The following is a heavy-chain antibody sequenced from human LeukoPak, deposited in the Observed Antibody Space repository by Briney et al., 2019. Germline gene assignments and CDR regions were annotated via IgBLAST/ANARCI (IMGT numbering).Heavy chain of an antibody. CDR1: GGSISSYY. V-gene: IGHV4-59*01. Sequence: PSETLSLTCTVSGGSISSYYWSWIRQPPGKGLEWIGYIYYTGSTNYNPSLKNRVTISVDTSRNQFSLKMSSVTAADTAVCYCARGAGWYQFWGQGTLVTVSS. J-gene: IGHJ4*02. D-gene: IGHD6-19*01. CDR3: ARGAGWYQF. CDR2: IYYTGST.